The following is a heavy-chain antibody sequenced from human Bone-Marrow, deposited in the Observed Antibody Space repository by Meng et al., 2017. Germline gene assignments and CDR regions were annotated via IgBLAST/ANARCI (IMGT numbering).Heavy chain of an antibody. CDR3: TTGDSSSWLYFDY. Sequence: GESLKISCEACGFTFNNYAMTWVRQAPGKGLEWVSRIKRNRDGGTIDYAARVKGRFTISRDESKNTLYLQMDSLITEDTAVYYCTTGDSSSWLYFDYWGQGTLVTVSS. CDR2: IKRNRDGGTI. J-gene: IGHJ4*02. D-gene: IGHD6-13*01. V-gene: IGHV3-15*01. CDR1: GFTFNNYA.